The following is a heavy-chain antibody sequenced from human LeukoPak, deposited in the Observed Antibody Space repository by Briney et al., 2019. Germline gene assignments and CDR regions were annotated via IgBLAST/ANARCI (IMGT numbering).Heavy chain of an antibody. Sequence: ASVKVSCKTSGYTFTNYGISWVRQAPGQGLAWMGWINPYTANTNSAQEVRDRVTLTTDTSTSTAYMEVRSLRSDDTAVYYCARVPSGGSEYFHHWGQGTLVTVSS. J-gene: IGHJ1*01. CDR1: GYTFTNYG. D-gene: IGHD3-16*01. CDR3: ARVPSGGSEYFHH. V-gene: IGHV1-18*04. CDR2: INPYTANT.